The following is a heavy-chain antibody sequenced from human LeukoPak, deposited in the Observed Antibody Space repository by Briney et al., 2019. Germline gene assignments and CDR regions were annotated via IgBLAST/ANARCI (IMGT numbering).Heavy chain of an antibody. D-gene: IGHD2-15*01. J-gene: IGHJ5*02. CDR3: AALLKGVVATGAP. Sequence: SETLSLTCTVSGGSIGSYYWTWIRQPPGKGLEWIGYISYTGSTNYNPSLKSRLTISVDTSKNQFSLKLRSVTAAETAVYYCAALLKGVVATGAPWGQGTLVTVSS. V-gene: IGHV4-59*04. CDR2: ISYTGST. CDR1: GGSIGSYY.